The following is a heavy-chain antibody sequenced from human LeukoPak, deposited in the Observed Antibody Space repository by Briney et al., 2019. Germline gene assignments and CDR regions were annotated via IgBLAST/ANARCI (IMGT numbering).Heavy chain of an antibody. Sequence: ASVKVSCKASGYTFTRYYMHLVRQAPGHRLEWMGWINPNSGGTNYAQKSQRRVTMTKDTSISTAYMELSRLRSDDTAVYYCARALSIAAADQLSHGYWGQGTLVTVSS. CDR2: INPNSGGT. CDR1: GYTFTRYY. J-gene: IGHJ4*02. V-gene: IGHV1-2*02. D-gene: IGHD6-13*01. CDR3: ARALSIAAADQLSHGY.